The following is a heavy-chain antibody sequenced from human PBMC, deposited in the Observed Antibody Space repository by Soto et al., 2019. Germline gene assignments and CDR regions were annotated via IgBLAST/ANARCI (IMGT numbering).Heavy chain of an antibody. CDR2: IYYSGST. D-gene: IGHD6-13*01. CDR1: GGSISSTTYY. J-gene: IGHJ3*02. CDR3: ARQPGIPAAGYYAFDT. V-gene: IGHV4-39*01. Sequence: QLQLQESGPGLVEPSETLSLTCIVSGGSISSTTYYWGWIRQPPGKGLDWIGSIYYSGSTHYNPSLKSRVTIPVDTSKSQFSLKLTSVTAADTAVYYCARQPGIPAAGYYAFDTWGQGTLATVSS.